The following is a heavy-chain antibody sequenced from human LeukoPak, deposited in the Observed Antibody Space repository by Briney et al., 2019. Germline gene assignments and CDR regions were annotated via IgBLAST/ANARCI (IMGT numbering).Heavy chain of an antibody. Sequence: GGSLRLSCAASGFTFSSYWMSWVRQAPGKRLEWVANIKQDGSEKYYVDSVKGRFTISRDNAKNSLYLQMNSLRAEDTAVYYCARDYSAAGTRYRGAFDIWGQGTMVTVSS. V-gene: IGHV3-7*01. J-gene: IGHJ3*02. CDR3: ARDYSAAGTRYRGAFDI. CDR1: GFTFSSYW. D-gene: IGHD6-13*01. CDR2: IKQDGSEK.